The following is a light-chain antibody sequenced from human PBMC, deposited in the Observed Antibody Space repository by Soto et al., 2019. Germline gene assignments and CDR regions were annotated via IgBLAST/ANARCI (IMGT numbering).Light chain of an antibody. CDR1: QSVRSN. CDR2: GAS. V-gene: IGKV3-15*01. Sequence: EIVMTQSPATLSVSPGERATVSCRASQSVRSNLAWYQQKPGQAPRLLIYGASTRATGIPARFSGSGSGTDFTLTISRLEPEDFAVYYCQHYGETPITFGLGTRLEIK. J-gene: IGKJ5*01. CDR3: QHYGETPIT.